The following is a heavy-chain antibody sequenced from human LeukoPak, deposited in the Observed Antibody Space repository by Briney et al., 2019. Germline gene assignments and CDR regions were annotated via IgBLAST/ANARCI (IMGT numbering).Heavy chain of an antibody. CDR1: GFTFSSYW. J-gene: IGHJ4*02. D-gene: IGHD2-2*02. CDR2: IKQDGSEK. CDR3: ARDLTQYCSSTSCYRPLDY. Sequence: GGSLRLSCAASGFTFSSYWMSWVRQAPGKGLEWVANIKQDGSEKYYVDSVKGRFTISRDNAKSSLYLQMNSLRAEDTAVYYCARDLTQYCSSTSCYRPLDYWGQGTLVTVSS. V-gene: IGHV3-7*01.